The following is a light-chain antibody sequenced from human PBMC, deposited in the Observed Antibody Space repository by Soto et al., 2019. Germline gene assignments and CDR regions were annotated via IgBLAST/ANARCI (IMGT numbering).Light chain of an antibody. J-gene: IGKJ4*01. CDR3: QQYNNWPPLT. CDR1: RTVNSN. V-gene: IGKV3D-15*01. Sequence: EIVMAQSPATLSVSPGERATLSCRASRTVNSNLAWYQKKPGQAPRLLIYGASTRAPGIPARFSGSGSGTEFTLTISSLQSEDFAVYYCQQYNNWPPLTFGGGTKVDIK. CDR2: GAS.